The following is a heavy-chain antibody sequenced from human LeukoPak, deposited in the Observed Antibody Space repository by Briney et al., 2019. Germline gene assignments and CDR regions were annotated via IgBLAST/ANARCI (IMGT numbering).Heavy chain of an antibody. D-gene: IGHD6-13*01. V-gene: IGHV3-23*01. CDR2: ISASGAGI. J-gene: IGHJ4*02. CDR3: GKILRTAAPATGY. Sequence: QTGGSLRLSCAVSGITLSTYAMDWVRQAPGKGLEWVSSISASGAGIYYADSVKGRFTISRDNSKNTLYLQMTSLRAEDTAVYYCGKILRTAAPATGYWGQGALVTVSS. CDR1: GITLSTYA.